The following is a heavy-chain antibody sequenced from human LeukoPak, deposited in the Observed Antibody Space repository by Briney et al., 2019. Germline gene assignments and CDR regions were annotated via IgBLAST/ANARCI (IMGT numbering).Heavy chain of an antibody. CDR1: GFALSSHW. V-gene: IGHV3-7*03. J-gene: IGHJ6*02. CDR3: ARNNGMDV. Sequence: GGSLRLSCAASGFALSSHWMTWVRQVPGRGPEWVANVNRDGSETYYLDSVKGRFTISKDNAKNSLYLQMNSLRAEGTALYHCARNNGMDVWGQGTTVIVSS. CDR2: VNRDGSET.